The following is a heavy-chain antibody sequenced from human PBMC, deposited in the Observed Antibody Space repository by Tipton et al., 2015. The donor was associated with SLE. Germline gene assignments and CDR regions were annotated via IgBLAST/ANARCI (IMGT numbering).Heavy chain of an antibody. D-gene: IGHD5/OR15-5a*01. CDR2: IYYSGST. V-gene: IGHV4-59*08. J-gene: IGHJ3*02. CDR3: ARQNLPFDAFNI. Sequence: TLSLTCTVSGGSISSYYWSWIRQPPGKGLEWIGYIYYSGSTNYNPSLKSRVTISVDTSKNQFSLKLSSVTAADTAVYYCARQNLPFDAFNIWGQGTMVTVSS. CDR1: GGSISSYY.